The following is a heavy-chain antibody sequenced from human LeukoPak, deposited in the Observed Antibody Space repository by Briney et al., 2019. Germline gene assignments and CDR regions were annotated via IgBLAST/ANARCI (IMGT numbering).Heavy chain of an antibody. J-gene: IGHJ5*02. CDR2: IYYSGST. D-gene: IGHD2-2*02. CDR1: GGSISSYY. Sequence: PSETLSLTCTASGGSISSYYWSWIRQPPGKGLEWIGYIYYSGSTNYNPSLKSRVTISVDTSKNQFSLRLSSVTAADTAVYYCARAIPYTWFDPWGQGTLVTVSS. CDR3: ARAIPYTWFDP. V-gene: IGHV4-59*01.